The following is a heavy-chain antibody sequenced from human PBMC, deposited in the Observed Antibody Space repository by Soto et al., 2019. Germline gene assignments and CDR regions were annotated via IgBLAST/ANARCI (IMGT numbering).Heavy chain of an antibody. J-gene: IGHJ4*02. V-gene: IGHV3-7*01. CDR1: GFTFSSYW. CDR2: IKQDGREK. Sequence: EVQLVESGGGLVQPGGSLRLSCAASGFTFSSYWMSWVRQAPGKGLEGVANIKQDGREKYYVDSVKGRFTISRDKAKNSLYLQMNILRAEDTAVYYCARGRGCSTGCHNFDYWGQGTLVTVSS. D-gene: IGHD2-2*01. CDR3: ARGRGCSTGCHNFDY.